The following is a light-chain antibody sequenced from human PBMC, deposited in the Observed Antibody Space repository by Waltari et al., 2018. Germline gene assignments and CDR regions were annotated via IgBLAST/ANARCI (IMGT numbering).Light chain of an antibody. CDR3: MQTLLVPYT. CDR2: LGS. CDR1: QCLLAGNVYHF. V-gene: IGKV2-28*01. Sequence: DVVMTQSPLSLPVTPGEPASISCRSSQCLLAGNVYHFLDWYVQKPGQSPQLLIYLGSSRASGVPDRFSGSGSGTDFTLKISRVDAEDVGLYYCMQTLLVPYTFGQGTKLEIK. J-gene: IGKJ2*01.